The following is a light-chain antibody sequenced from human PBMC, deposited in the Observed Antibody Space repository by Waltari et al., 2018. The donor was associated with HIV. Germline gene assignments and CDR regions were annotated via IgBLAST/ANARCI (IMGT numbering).Light chain of an antibody. Sequence: QPPSVSVSPGQTASIPCSGDKLGDKYACWYQQKPGQSPVLVIYKDGKRPSGIPERFSGFNSGNTATLTISGTQAMDEADYYCQAWDSDTPKVFGGGTKLTVL. CDR2: KDG. CDR1: KLGDKY. V-gene: IGLV3-1*01. J-gene: IGLJ2*01. CDR3: QAWDSDTPKV.